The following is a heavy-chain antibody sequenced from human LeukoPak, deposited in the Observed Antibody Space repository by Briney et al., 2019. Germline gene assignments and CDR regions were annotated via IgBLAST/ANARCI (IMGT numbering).Heavy chain of an antibody. CDR3: ASVPFVVIIGEYFQH. CDR2: ISGSGGST. J-gene: IGHJ1*01. Sequence: GGSLRLSCAASGFTFSSYAMSWVRQAPGKGLEWVSAISGSGGSTYYADSVRGRFTISRDNSKNTLHLQMNSLRAEDTAVYYCASVPFVVIIGEYFQHWGQGTLVTVSS. CDR1: GFTFSSYA. V-gene: IGHV3-23*01. D-gene: IGHD3-22*01.